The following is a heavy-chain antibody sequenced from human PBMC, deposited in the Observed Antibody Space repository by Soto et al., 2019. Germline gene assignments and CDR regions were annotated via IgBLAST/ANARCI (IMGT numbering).Heavy chain of an antibody. CDR2: INRDGSRI. V-gene: IGHV3-74*01. CDR3: ERGPSGRYYIEV. Sequence: EVQLVESGGVLVQPGGSLRLSCAASGFTFSSHWMHWVRQAPGKGLVWVSRINRDGSRINYADSVKGRLTISRDNAKNTVYLQIHRLSADETAVYICERGPSGRYYIEVWGKGTTVTVSS. J-gene: IGHJ6*03. D-gene: IGHD3-10*01. CDR1: GFTFSSHW.